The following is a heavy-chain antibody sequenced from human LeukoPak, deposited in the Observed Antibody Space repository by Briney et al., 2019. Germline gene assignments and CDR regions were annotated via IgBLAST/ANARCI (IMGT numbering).Heavy chain of an antibody. CDR1: GFIFSHYT. J-gene: IGHJ4*02. V-gene: IGHV3-23*01. CDR2: INGSGDAT. Sequence: PGGSLRLSCAASGFIFSHYTMTWVRQAPGKGLEWVSSINGSGDATKYADSVMGRFTISRDNSKNTVSLQMNSLRAEDTAVYYCAKSDCGSDGCKLLNYWGQGTLVTVSS. CDR3: AKSDCGSDGCKLLNY. D-gene: IGHD2-21*01.